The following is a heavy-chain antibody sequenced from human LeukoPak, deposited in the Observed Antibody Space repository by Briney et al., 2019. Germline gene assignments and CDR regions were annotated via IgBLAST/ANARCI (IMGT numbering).Heavy chain of an antibody. CDR3: VRERYHGSGAPKFDY. V-gene: IGHV3-21*01. J-gene: IGHJ4*02. D-gene: IGHD3-10*01. CDR2: ISISTSYI. CDR1: GFIYSSYS. Sequence: GGSLRLSCAASGFIYSSYSMNWVRQAPGKGLEWGASISISTSYIYYADSVRGRFTISRDNAKNSLYLQMNSLRVDDTAVYYCVRERYHGSGAPKFDYWGQGTLVTVSS.